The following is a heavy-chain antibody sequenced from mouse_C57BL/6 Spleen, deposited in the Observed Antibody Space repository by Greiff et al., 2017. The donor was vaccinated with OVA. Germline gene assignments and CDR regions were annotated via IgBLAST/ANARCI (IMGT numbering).Heavy chain of an antibody. J-gene: IGHJ1*03. D-gene: IGHD3-3*01. Sequence: QVQLQQSGPELVKPGASVKISCKASGYSFTSYYIHWVKQRPGQGLEWIGWIYPGSGNTKYNEKFKGKATLTADTSSSTAYMQLSSLTSEDSAVYYCARGDVDWYFDVWGTGTTVTVSS. CDR2: IYPGSGNT. CDR3: ARGDVDWYFDV. V-gene: IGHV1-66*01. CDR1: GYSFTSYY.